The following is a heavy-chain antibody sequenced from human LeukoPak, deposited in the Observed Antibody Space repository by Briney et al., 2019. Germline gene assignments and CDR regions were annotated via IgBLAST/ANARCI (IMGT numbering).Heavy chain of an antibody. V-gene: IGHV1-46*01. CDR3: AKEPGYFSRTRYFDY. CDR2: INPSGGST. CDR1: GYTFTSYY. D-gene: IGHD2-2*01. Sequence: ASVKVSCKASGYTFTSYYMHWVRQAPGQGLEWMGIINPSGGSTSYAQKFQGRVTMTRDTSTSTVYMELSSLRAEDTAVYYCAKEPGYFSRTRYFDYWGQGTLVTVSS. J-gene: IGHJ4*02.